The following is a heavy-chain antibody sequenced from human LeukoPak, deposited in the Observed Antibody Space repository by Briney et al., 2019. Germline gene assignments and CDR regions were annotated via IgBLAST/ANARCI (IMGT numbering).Heavy chain of an antibody. Sequence: SETLSLTCTVSGGSISSYYWSWIRQPPGKGLEWIGYIYYSGSTNYNPSLKSRVTISVDTSKNQFSLKLSSVTAADTAVYYCARRVPDYDILDMVADAFDIWGQGTMVTVSS. CDR1: GGSISSYY. CDR2: IYYSGST. D-gene: IGHD3-9*01. CDR3: ARRVPDYDILDMVADAFDI. J-gene: IGHJ3*02. V-gene: IGHV4-59*01.